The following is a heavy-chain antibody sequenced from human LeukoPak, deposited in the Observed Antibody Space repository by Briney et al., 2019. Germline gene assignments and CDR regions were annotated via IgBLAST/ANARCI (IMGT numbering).Heavy chain of an antibody. CDR3: ASGGLGTRKYYSDPFHY. V-gene: IGHV3-53*01. J-gene: IGHJ4*02. Sequence: GGSLRLSCAASGFTVSSNYIGWVRQAPGKGLEWVSIIYSAGGIYYADSVRGRFTISRDNSKNTVGLQMNSLTVDDTAVYYCASGGLGTRKYYSDPFHYWGQGTLDTVSS. CDR2: IYSAGGI. CDR1: GFTVSSNY. D-gene: IGHD3-10*01.